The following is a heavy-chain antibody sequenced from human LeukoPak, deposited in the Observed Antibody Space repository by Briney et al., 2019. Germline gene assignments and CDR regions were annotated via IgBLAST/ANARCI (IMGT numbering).Heavy chain of an antibody. CDR2: IKQDGSEK. V-gene: IGHV3-7*01. CDR1: GFTFSSYW. J-gene: IGHJ4*02. Sequence: GGSLRLSYAASGFTFSSYWMSWVRQAPGKGLEWVANIKQDGSEKYYVDSVKGRFTISRDNAKNSLYLQMNSLRAEDTAVYYCARDGGNYDMRWGFFDYWGQGTLVTVSS. CDR3: ARDGGNYDMRWGFFDY. D-gene: IGHD3-9*01.